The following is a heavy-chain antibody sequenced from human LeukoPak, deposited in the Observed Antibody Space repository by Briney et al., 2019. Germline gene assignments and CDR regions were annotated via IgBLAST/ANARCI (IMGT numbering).Heavy chain of an antibody. J-gene: IGHJ4*02. CDR3: AKGLTDFDY. D-gene: IGHD2-21*01. CDR1: GFTFSSYA. Sequence: TGVSLRLSCAASGFTFSSYAMSWVRQAPGKGLVWVSAISGSGGSTYYADSVKGRFTISRDNSKNTLYLQMNSLRAEDTAVYYCAKGLTDFDYWGQGTLVTVSS. CDR2: ISGSGGST. V-gene: IGHV3-23*01.